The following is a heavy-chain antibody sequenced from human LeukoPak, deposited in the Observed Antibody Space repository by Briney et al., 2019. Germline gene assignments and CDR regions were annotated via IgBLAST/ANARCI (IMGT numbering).Heavy chain of an antibody. J-gene: IGHJ4*02. V-gene: IGHV4-4*02. CDR2: VHLDGRT. CDR3: AREGGFYRPLDY. D-gene: IGHD3-3*01. Sequence: SETLSLTCGVSGGSVTSTNWWTWVRQPPGKGLEWIGEVHLDGRTNYDPSLKSRLTMSVDLSENHISLKLTSVTAADTAVYYCAREGGFYRPLDYSGQGTLVTVSS. CDR1: GGSVTSTNW.